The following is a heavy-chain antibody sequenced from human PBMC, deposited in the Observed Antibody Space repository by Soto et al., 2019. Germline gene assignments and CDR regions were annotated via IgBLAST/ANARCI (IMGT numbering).Heavy chain of an antibody. CDR3: ARHPITMIETAPISSHP. D-gene: IGHD3-22*01. Sequence: PSETLSLTCTVSGGSISSSSYYWGWIRQPPGKGLEWIGSIYYSGSTYYNPSLKSRVTISVDTSKNQFSLKLSSVTAADTAVYYCARHPITMIETAPISSHPWCPGTLVTLSS. V-gene: IGHV4-39*01. CDR1: GGSISSSSYY. J-gene: IGHJ5*02. CDR2: IYYSGST.